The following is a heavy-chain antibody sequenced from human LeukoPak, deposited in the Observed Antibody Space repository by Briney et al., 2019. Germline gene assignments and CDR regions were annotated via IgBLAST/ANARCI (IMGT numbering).Heavy chain of an antibody. CDR3: AVAFSSSWEYDY. Sequence: SVKVSCKASGFTFTSSAMQWVRQARGQRLEWIGWIVVGSGNTNYAQKFQERVTITRDMSTSTAYMELSSLRSEDTAVYYCAVAFSSSWEYDYWGQGTLVTVSS. CDR1: GFTFTSSA. D-gene: IGHD6-13*01. J-gene: IGHJ4*02. CDR2: IVVGSGNT. V-gene: IGHV1-58*02.